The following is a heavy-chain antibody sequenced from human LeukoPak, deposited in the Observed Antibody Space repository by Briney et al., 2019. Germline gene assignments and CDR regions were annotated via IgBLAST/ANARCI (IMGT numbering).Heavy chain of an antibody. CDR3: ARSYAGGQFDF. CDR1: GYXFTSYY. J-gene: IGHJ4*02. V-gene: IGHV1-46*01. D-gene: IGHD3-10*01. CDR2: INPSSGTT. Sequence: ASVKVSCKASGYXFTSYYIHWGRQAPGHGLEWMGVINPSSGTTTYAQRFQGRLTMTRDTSTSTVYMELSSLGSEDTAMYYCARSYAGGQFDFWGQGTLVTVSS.